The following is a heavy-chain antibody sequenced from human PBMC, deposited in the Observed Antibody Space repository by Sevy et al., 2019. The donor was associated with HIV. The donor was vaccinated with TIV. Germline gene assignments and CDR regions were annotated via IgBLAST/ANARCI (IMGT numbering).Heavy chain of an antibody. CDR2: INWNGGTT. J-gene: IGHJ4*02. D-gene: IGHD1-26*01. V-gene: IGHV3-20*04. Sequence: GGSLRLSCAASGFTFDDYGLSWVRRAPGKGLEWVSGINWNGGTTGYADSVKGRFTISRDNAKNSLYLQMVSLRAEDTAFYYCARDRGRLVRTTTDFWGQGTLVTVSS. CDR3: ARDRGRLVRTTTDF. CDR1: GFTFDDYG.